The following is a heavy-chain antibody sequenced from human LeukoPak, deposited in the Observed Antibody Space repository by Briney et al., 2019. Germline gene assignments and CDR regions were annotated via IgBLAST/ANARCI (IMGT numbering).Heavy chain of an antibody. Sequence: GESLKISFKGPGYSFTNHWLGWGRPLPGKGLGGVGIIYPGDSDTRYSPSFQGQVTISADKSISTAYLQWSSLKASDTAMYYCARLPQWGGTYHFDYWGQGTLLTVSS. J-gene: IGHJ4*02. V-gene: IGHV5-51*01. CDR2: IYPGDSDT. CDR1: GYSFTNHW. CDR3: ARLPQWGGTYHFDY. D-gene: IGHD1-26*01.